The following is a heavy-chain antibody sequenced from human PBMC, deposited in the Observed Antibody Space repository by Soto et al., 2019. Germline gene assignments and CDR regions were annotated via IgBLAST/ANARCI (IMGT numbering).Heavy chain of an antibody. CDR2: VIPVFNTS. V-gene: IGHV1-69*01. Sequence: QVQLEQSGPEVKRPGTSVKVSCKASGGAFGRYPVSWVRQAPGQGLEWIGGVIPVFNTSNYSLKFQGRVAIFADLSTNTVFMELRSLRSEDTALYYCARGDEMTAVTIFEYWGQGTLVTVSS. J-gene: IGHJ4*02. D-gene: IGHD4-17*01. CDR3: ARGDEMTAVTIFEY. CDR1: GGAFGRYP.